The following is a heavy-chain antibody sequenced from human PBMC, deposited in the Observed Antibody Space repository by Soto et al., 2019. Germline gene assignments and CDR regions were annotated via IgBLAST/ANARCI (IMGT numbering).Heavy chain of an antibody. J-gene: IGHJ4*02. V-gene: IGHV6-1*01. CDR1: GDSVSSNSAA. CDR2: TYYRSKWYN. CDR3: ARGLDFWSGYYEYYFDY. Sequence: SQTLSLTCAISGDSVSSNSAAWNWIRQSPSGGLEWLGRTYYRSKWYNDYAVSVKSRITINPDTSKNQFSLQLNSVTPEDTAVYYCARGLDFWSGYYEYYFDYWGQGTLVTVSS. D-gene: IGHD3-3*01.